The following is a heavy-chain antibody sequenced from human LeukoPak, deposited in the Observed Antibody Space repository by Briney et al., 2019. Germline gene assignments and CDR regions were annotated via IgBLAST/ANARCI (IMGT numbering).Heavy chain of an antibody. CDR2: TYYRSKWYN. CDR1: GDSVSSNSAA. CDR3: ARDPLLWFGESTNWFDP. Sequence: SQTLSLTCAISGDSVSSNSAAWNWIRQSPSRGLEWLGRTYYRSKWYNDYAVSVKSRITINPDTSKNQFSLQLNSVTPEDTAVYYCARDPLLWFGESTNWFDPWGQGTLVTVSS. J-gene: IGHJ5*02. D-gene: IGHD3-10*01. V-gene: IGHV6-1*01.